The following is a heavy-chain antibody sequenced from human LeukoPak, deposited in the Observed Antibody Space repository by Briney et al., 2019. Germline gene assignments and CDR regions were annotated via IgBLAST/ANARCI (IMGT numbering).Heavy chain of an antibody. CDR2: IYDSEST. Sequence: PSETLSLTCTVSGDSISSSSYYWGWIRQPPGKGLEWIGSIYDSESTYYNPSLKSRVTISLDRSKNQFSLKLSSVTAADTAVYYCARGHYGGFDYWGQGTLVTVSP. J-gene: IGHJ4*02. CDR1: GDSISSSSYY. V-gene: IGHV4-39*07. CDR3: ARGHYGGFDY. D-gene: IGHD4-17*01.